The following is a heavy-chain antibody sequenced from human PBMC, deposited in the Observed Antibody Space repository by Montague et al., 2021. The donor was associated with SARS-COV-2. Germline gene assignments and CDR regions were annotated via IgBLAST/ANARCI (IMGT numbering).Heavy chain of an antibody. CDR3: AGKVPGVWSGIDY. D-gene: IGHD3-3*01. CDR2: IYYSGST. Sequence: SETLSLTCTVSGGSISSYYWSWSRQPPGKGLEWIGDIYYSGSTNYNTSLKSRVTILADTPKYHFSLKLCSATTAATAVIYCAGKVPGVWSGIDYWGQGALVTVSS. V-gene: IGHV4-59*01. CDR1: GGSISSYY. J-gene: IGHJ4*02.